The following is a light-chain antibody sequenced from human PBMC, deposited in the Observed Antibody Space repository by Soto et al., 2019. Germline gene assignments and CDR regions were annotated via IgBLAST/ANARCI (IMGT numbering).Light chain of an antibody. Sequence: QSVLTQPPSASGSRGQSVAISCTGTSSDVGAFDYVSWYQHHPGKVPKLLMYDVTKRPSGVPDRFSGSKSGNTASLTVSGLQAEDEADYYCSSYAGSNNWVFGGGTKLTVL. J-gene: IGLJ3*02. CDR1: SSDVGAFDY. CDR3: SSYAGSNNWV. CDR2: DVT. V-gene: IGLV2-8*01.